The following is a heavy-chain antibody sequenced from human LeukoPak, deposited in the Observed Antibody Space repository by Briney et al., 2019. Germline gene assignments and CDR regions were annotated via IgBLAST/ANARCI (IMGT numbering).Heavy chain of an antibody. V-gene: IGHV3-20*04. CDR1: GFTLSSYW. CDR3: ARSGITFGAFDI. CDR2: INWNGGST. J-gene: IGHJ3*02. D-gene: IGHD3-16*01. Sequence: GGSLRLSCAASGFTLSSYWMHWVRQAPGKGLEWVSGINWNGGSTGYADSVKGRFTISRDNAKNSLYLQMNSLRAEDTALYYCARSGITFGAFDIWGQGTMVTVSS.